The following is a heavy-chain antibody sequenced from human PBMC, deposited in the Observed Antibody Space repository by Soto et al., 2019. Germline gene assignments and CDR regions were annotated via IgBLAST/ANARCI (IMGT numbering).Heavy chain of an antibody. Sequence: PSDTLSLTCTVSGGSISSYYWSWIRQSPGKGLEWIGYIYYTGITKYNPSLKSRVTISVDTPKNQFSLKVNSVTSADTAVYYCARSFEMDSGWYGSFDYWGKGTLVTVSS. D-gene: IGHD6-19*01. CDR3: ARSFEMDSGWYGSFDY. V-gene: IGHV4-59*01. CDR1: GGSISSYY. J-gene: IGHJ4*02. CDR2: IYYTGIT.